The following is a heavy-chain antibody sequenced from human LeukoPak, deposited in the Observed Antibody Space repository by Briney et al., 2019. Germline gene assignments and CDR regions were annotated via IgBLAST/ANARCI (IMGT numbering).Heavy chain of an antibody. Sequence: GGSLRLSCAASGFTFSSYAMSWFRQAPGKGLEWVGFIRSKAYGGTTEYAASVKGRFTISRDDSKSIAYLQMNSLKTEDTAVYYCTRVPDSSGYYYFDYWGQGTLVTVSS. J-gene: IGHJ4*02. V-gene: IGHV3-49*03. CDR3: TRVPDSSGYYYFDY. CDR1: GFTFSSYA. D-gene: IGHD3-22*01. CDR2: IRSKAYGGTT.